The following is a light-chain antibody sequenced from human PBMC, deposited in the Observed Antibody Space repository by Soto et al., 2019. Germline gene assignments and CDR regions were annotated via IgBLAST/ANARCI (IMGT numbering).Light chain of an antibody. V-gene: IGKV2-28*01. CDR2: LGS. Sequence: DIVMTHSPLSLPVTPVEPASISCRSSQSLLHSNGYNYLDWYLQKPGQSPQLLIYLGSNRASGVPDRFSGSGSGTDFTLKISRVEAEDVGVYYCMQPLQSWTFGQGTKVDI. CDR3: MQPLQSWT. CDR1: QSLLHSNGYNY. J-gene: IGKJ1*01.